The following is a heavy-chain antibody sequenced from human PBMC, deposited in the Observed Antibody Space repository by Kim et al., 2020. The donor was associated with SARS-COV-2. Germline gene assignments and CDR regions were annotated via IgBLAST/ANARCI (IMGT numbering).Heavy chain of an antibody. CDR1: GGSISSSSYY. J-gene: IGHJ4*02. D-gene: IGHD3-3*01. Sequence: SETLSLTCTVSGGSISSSSYYWGWIRQPPGKGLEWIGSIYYSGSTYYNPSLKSRVTISVDTSKNQFSLKLSSVTAADTAVYYCAGNRRFLEWLLYRDYWGQGTLVTVSS. V-gene: IGHV4-39*01. CDR2: IYYSGST. CDR3: AGNRRFLEWLLYRDY.